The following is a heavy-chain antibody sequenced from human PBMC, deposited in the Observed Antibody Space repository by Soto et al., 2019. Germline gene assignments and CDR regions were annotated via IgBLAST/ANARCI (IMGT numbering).Heavy chain of an antibody. Sequence: GGSLRLSCAASGFTFSSYGMHWVRQAPGKGLEWVAVISYDGSNKYYADSAKGRFTISRDNSKNTLYLQMNSLRAEDTAVYYCAKDRGDIVATMEYWGQGTLVTVS. CDR2: ISYDGSNK. CDR3: AKDRGDIVATMEY. D-gene: IGHD5-12*01. V-gene: IGHV3-30*18. CDR1: GFTFSSYG. J-gene: IGHJ4*02.